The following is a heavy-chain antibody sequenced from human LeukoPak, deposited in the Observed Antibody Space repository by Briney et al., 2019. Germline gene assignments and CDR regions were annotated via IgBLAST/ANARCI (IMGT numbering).Heavy chain of an antibody. J-gene: IGHJ4*02. V-gene: IGHV4-61*01. CDR1: SGSVSSGSYY. CDR3: ALQIGLRAMS. Sequence: PSETLSLTCTVSSGSVSSGSYYWSWIRQPPGKGLEWIGYISYGGSTNYNPSLKSRVTISVDTSTNQFSLKLSSVTAADTAVYYCALQIGLRAMSWGQGTLVTVSS. D-gene: IGHD2-21*02. CDR2: ISYGGST.